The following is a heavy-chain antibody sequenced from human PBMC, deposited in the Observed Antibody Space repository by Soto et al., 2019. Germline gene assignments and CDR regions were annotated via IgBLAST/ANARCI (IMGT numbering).Heavy chain of an antibody. Sequence: QVQLQQWGAGLLKPSETLSLTCAVYGGSFSGYYWSWIRQPPGKGLEWFGEINHSGSTNYNPSLKSRVTISVDTSKNQFSLKLSSVTAAETAVYYCARGFGGIAARLRHYYYYGMDVWGQGTTVTVSS. CDR3: ARGFGGIAARLRHYYYYGMDV. CDR2: INHSGST. D-gene: IGHD6-6*01. CDR1: GGSFSGYY. V-gene: IGHV4-34*01. J-gene: IGHJ6*02.